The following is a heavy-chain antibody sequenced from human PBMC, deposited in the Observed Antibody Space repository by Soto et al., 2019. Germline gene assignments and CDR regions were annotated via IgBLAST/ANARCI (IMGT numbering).Heavy chain of an antibody. J-gene: IGHJ4*02. D-gene: IGHD2-15*01. CDR1: GFTFSSHA. CDR2: SSGSGDDT. CDR3: AKRMGPQDY. Sequence: EVQLLESGGGLIQRGGSLRLSCAVSGFTFSSHAMSWVRQAPEKGLEWVSGSSGSGDDTFYAESVRGRFTISRDNSKNIVYLQMNGLRPDDTAVYYCAKRMGPQDYWGQGTLVTVSS. V-gene: IGHV3-23*01.